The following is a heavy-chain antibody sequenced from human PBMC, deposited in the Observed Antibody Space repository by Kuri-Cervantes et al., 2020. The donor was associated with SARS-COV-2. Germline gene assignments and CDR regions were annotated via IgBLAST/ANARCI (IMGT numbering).Heavy chain of an antibody. J-gene: IGHJ4*02. CDR3: ASQGVGAHRGQDY. CDR1: GGSIRSGSYY. D-gene: IGHD1-26*01. V-gene: IGHV4-39*07. CDR2: IYYSGST. Sequence: SETLSLTCTVSGGSIRSGSYYWGWIRQSPGKGLEWIGSIYYSGSTNYNPSLKSRVTISVDTSKNQLSLNVSSVTAADTAVYYCASQGVGAHRGQDYWGQGTLVTVSS.